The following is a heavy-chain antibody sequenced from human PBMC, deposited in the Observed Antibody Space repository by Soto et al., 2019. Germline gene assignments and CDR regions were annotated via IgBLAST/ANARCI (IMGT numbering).Heavy chain of an antibody. V-gene: IGHV3-53*01. J-gene: IGHJ3*01. CDR1: GLTVSGKKY. Sequence: DVQLVESGGVLIQPGESLRLSCAAFGLTVSGKKYVAWVRQAPGKGLEWVSALYDVDGSFYADSVKGRFSTSSDSSKTTVYLQMNGLRPDDTSVYYCASWNEREHAYDVWGQGTTVTSSS. D-gene: IGHD1-1*01. CDR2: LYDVDGS. CDR3: ASWNEREHAYDV.